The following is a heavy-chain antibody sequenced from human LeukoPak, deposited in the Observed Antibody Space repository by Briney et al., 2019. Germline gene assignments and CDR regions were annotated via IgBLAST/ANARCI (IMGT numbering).Heavy chain of an antibody. CDR2: ISAYNGNT. V-gene: IGHV1-18*04. D-gene: IGHD3-10*01. Sequence: ASVKVSCKASGYTFTSYGISWVRQAPGQGLEWMGWISAYNGNTNYVQKLQGRVTMTTDTSTSTAYMELRSLRSDDTAVYYCARDPKYYYGSGGTFDYWGQGTLVTVSS. J-gene: IGHJ4*02. CDR1: GYTFTSYG. CDR3: ARDPKYYYGSGGTFDY.